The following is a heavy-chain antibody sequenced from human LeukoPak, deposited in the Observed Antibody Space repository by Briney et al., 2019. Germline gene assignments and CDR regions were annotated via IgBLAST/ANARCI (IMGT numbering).Heavy chain of an antibody. CDR2: ISYDGINK. D-gene: IGHD2-2*01. V-gene: IGHV3-30*04. CDR1: GFTFSSYA. Sequence: GGSLRLSCAASGFTFSSYAMHWVRQAPGKGLEWVAVISYDGINKYYADSVKGRFTISRDNSKNTLYLQMNSLRTEDTAVYYCARAGCSSTDCRLDDWGQGTLVSVSS. J-gene: IGHJ4*02. CDR3: ARAGCSSTDCRLDD.